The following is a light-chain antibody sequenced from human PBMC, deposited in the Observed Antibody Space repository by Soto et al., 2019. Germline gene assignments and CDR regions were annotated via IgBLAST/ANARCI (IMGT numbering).Light chain of an antibody. Sequence: DIQMTQSPSTLSASVGDRVTITCRASQSISSWLAWYQQKPGKAPKLLIYAASSLQSGVPSRFSGSGSGTEFTLTISSLQPDDFATYSCQQYTPNSRTFGQGTKVDI. J-gene: IGKJ1*01. CDR2: AAS. CDR3: QQYTPNSRT. V-gene: IGKV1-5*01. CDR1: QSISSW.